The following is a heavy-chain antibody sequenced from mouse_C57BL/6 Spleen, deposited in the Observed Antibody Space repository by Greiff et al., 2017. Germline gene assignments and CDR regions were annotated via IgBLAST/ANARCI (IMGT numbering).Heavy chain of an antibody. CDR2: ISDGGSYS. D-gene: IGHD6-1*01. CDR3: ARDPLND. CDR1: GFTFSSYA. J-gene: IGHJ2*01. Sequence: EVQLVESGGGLVKPGGSLKLSCAASGFTFSSYAMSWVRQTPEKRLEWVATISDGGSYSYYPDNVQGRFTISRDNAKNNLYLEMSHLKSEDTAMYYCARDPLNDWGKGTTLTVSS. V-gene: IGHV5-4*01.